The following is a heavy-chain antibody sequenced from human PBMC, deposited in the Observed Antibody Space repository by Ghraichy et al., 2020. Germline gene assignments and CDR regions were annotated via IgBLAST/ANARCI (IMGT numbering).Heavy chain of an antibody. D-gene: IGHD3-22*01. CDR3: AKDRPYYYDSSGYNFDY. Sequence: GGSLRLSCAASGFTFSSYGMHWVRQAPGKGLEWVAFIRYDGSNKYYADSVKGRFTISRDNSKNTLYLQMNSLRAEDTAVYYCAKDRPYYYDSSGYNFDYLGQGTLVTVSS. CDR1: GFTFSSYG. J-gene: IGHJ4*02. V-gene: IGHV3-30*02. CDR2: IRYDGSNK.